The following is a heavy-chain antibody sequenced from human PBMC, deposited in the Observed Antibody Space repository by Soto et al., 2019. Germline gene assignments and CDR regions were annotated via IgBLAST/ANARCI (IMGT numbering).Heavy chain of an antibody. J-gene: IGHJ4*02. D-gene: IGHD3-9*01. Sequence: EVQLVESGGGLVQPGGSLRLSCAASGFTFSSYWMSWVRQAPGKGLEWVANIKQDGSEKYYVDSVKGRFTISRDNAKDSLYLQMNSLRAEDTDVYYCASFYXDXXFSFDYWGXGTLVTVSS. CDR1: GFTFSSYW. CDR2: IKQDGSEK. V-gene: IGHV3-7*01. CDR3: ASFYXDXXFSFDY.